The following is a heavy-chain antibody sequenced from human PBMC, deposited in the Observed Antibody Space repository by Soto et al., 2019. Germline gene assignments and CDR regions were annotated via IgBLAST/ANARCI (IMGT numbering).Heavy chain of an antibody. V-gene: IGHV3-30-3*01. CDR1: GFTFSSYA. J-gene: IGHJ5*02. CDR2: ISYDGSNK. CDR3: ARGIMYYDFWSGSHWFDP. Sequence: GGSLRLSCAASGFTFSSYAMHWVRQAPGEGLEWVAVISYDGSNKYYADSVKGRFTISRDNSKNTLYLQMNSLRAEDTAVYYCARGIMYYDFWSGSHWFDPWGQGTLVTVSS. D-gene: IGHD3-3*01.